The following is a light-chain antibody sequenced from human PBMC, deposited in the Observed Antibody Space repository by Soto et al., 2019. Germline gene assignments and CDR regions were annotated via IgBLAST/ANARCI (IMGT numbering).Light chain of an antibody. CDR2: AAS. CDR3: QQVITYPPG. CDR1: QGISTF. V-gene: IGKV1-9*01. Sequence: DIQLTQSPSFLSASVGDRVTITCRASQGISTFLAWYQQRPGKDPKLLIYAASTLQSGVPSRFSGSGPGTEVTLKSSSLQPEDFATYYCQQVITYPPGFSPGTKVAIK. J-gene: IGKJ3*01.